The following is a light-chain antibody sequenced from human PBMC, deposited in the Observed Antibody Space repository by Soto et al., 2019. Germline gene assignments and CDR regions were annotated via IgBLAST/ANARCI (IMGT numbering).Light chain of an antibody. CDR2: GNT. J-gene: IGLJ1*01. CDR1: SSNIGSTYD. V-gene: IGLV1-40*01. CDR3: QSYDDSLSVHYV. Sequence: QSVLTQPPSVSGAPGQRVTISCTGSSSNIGSTYDVQWYQQLPGTAPKLLIHGNTDRPSGVPDRFSGSKSGTSASLAITGLQADDEADYYCQSYDDSLSVHYVFGTGTQGNRP.